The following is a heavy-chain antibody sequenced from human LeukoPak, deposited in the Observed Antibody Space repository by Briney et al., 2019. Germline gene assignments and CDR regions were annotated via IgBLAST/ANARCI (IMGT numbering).Heavy chain of an antibody. CDR2: INAYNGNT. CDR1: GYTFTNYG. Sequence: ASVKVSCKASGYTFTNYGFSWVRQAPGQGLEWMGWINAYNGNTNYAQKLQGRVTMTADTSTNTAYMELRSLRSDDTAVYYCARRYCSGGSCYSDGYYGMDVWGQGTTVTVSS. V-gene: IGHV1-18*01. CDR3: ARRYCSGGSCYSDGYYGMDV. J-gene: IGHJ6*02. D-gene: IGHD2-15*01.